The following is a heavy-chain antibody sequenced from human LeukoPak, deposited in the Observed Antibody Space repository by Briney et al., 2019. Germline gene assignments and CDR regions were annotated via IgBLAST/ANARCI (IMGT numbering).Heavy chain of an antibody. CDR3: AKDSEGTYYDILTGYFDY. D-gene: IGHD3-9*01. J-gene: IGHJ4*02. CDR2: ISGSGGST. Sequence: GGSLRLSCAASGFTFSSYAMSWVRQAPGKGLEWVSAISGSGGSTYYADSVKGRFTISRDNSKNTLYLQMNSLRAEDTAVYYCAKDSEGTYYDILTGYFDYWGQGTLVTVSS. V-gene: IGHV3-23*01. CDR1: GFTFSSYA.